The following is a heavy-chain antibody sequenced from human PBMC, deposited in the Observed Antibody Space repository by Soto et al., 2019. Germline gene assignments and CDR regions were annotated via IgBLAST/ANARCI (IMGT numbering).Heavy chain of an antibody. Sequence: ASVKVSCKASGYTFSDFDINWLRQASGQGPEWMGLMNAKSGDTFFAQRFQGKFNMTWDTSLSTAYMEVGSLTSDDTAIYYRARGNPFNYAGFDVWGQGTTVTVSS. J-gene: IGHJ6*02. CDR2: MNAKSGDT. D-gene: IGHD3-16*01. CDR3: ARGNPFNYAGFDV. V-gene: IGHV1-8*01. CDR1: GYTFSDFD.